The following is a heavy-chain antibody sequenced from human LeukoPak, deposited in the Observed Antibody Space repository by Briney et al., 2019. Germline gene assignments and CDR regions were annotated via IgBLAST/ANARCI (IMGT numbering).Heavy chain of an antibody. CDR3: ARLKSGWFIDY. CDR2: IYYSGST. Sequence: SETLSLTCTVSGGSISSSSYYWGGIRQPPGKGLEWIGSIYYSGSTYYNPSLKSRVTISVDTSKNQFSLKLSSVTAADTAVYYCARLKSGWFIDYWGQGTLVTVSS. V-gene: IGHV4-39*01. CDR1: GGSISSSSYY. J-gene: IGHJ4*02. D-gene: IGHD6-19*01.